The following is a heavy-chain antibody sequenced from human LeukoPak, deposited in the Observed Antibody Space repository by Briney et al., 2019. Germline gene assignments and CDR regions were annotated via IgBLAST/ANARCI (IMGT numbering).Heavy chain of an antibody. CDR3: AKLAYYDSSGYLDY. J-gene: IGHJ4*02. D-gene: IGHD3-22*01. CDR2: ISYDGSNK. V-gene: IGHV3-30*18. CDR1: GFTFSSYG. Sequence: GGSLRLSCAASGFTFSSYGMHWVRQAPGKGLEWVAVISYDGSNKYYADSVKGRFTISRDNSKNTLYVQMNSLRAEDTAVYYCAKLAYYDSSGYLDYWGQGTLVTVSS.